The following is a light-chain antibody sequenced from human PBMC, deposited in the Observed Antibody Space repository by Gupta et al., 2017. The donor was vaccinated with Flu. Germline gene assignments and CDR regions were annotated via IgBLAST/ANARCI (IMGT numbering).Light chain of an antibody. V-gene: IGLV8-61*01. Sequence: QAVVTQEPSFSVSPGGTLTLTCGLSSGSVSTDHYPSWYQQSPGQAPRTLVYSTPTRSAGVPGRFSGSIRGHRAALTITGAQADDDCFYFCVLYRGNGVWIFGGGTKVTVL. CDR1: SGSVSTDHY. CDR2: STP. CDR3: VLYRGNGVWI. J-gene: IGLJ2*01.